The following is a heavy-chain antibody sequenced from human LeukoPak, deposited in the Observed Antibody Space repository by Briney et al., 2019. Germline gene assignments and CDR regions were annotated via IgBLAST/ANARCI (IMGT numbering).Heavy chain of an antibody. D-gene: IGHD4-17*01. CDR3: ARNYGGYRSPADY. CDR1: GGTFSSYA. V-gene: IGHV1-69*13. CDR2: IIPIFGTA. J-gene: IGHJ4*02. Sequence: SVTVSCTASGGTFSSYAISWVRQAPGQGLEWMGGIIPIFGTANYAQKFQGRVTITADESTSTAYMELSSLRSEDTAVYYCARNYGGYRSPADYWGQGTLVTVSS.